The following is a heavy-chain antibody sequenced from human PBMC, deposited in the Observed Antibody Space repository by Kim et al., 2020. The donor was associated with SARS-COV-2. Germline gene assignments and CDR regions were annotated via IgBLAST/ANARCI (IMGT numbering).Heavy chain of an antibody. J-gene: IGHJ4*02. CDR2: GKT. CDR3: TTGGGTMDY. D-gene: IGHD1-26*01. Sequence: GKTGIAAPVKGRYTISRDESTNTLYLQMNSLKTEGTAVYYCTTGGGTMDYWGQGTLVTVSS. V-gene: IGHV3-15*01.